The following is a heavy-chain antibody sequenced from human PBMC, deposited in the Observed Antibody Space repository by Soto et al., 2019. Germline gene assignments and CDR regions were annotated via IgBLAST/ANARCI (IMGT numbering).Heavy chain of an antibody. V-gene: IGHV1-24*01. J-gene: IGHJ4*02. CDR1: GYTYTYCS. D-gene: IGHD3-3*01. CDR2: IALYNGKT. CDR3: TIFGVVIPQLACY. Sequence: ASVKVSCKASGYTYTYCSLHSLQQAPGKGLERMRWIALYNGKTIYAKKFQGRVTMTEDTSTDTAYMELSSLRSEDTAVYYSTIFGVVIPQLACYWGQGTLVTVSS.